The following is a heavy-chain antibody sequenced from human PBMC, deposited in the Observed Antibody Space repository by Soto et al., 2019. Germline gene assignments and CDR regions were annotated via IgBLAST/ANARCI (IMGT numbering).Heavy chain of an antibody. CDR3: AKDVSQTISGSYLSS. CDR1: GFIFSDYA. V-gene: IGHV3-30*18. D-gene: IGHD1-26*01. CDR2: ILFDGNKK. J-gene: IGHJ5*02. Sequence: QVQLVESGGGVVRPGRSLRLSCSASGFIFSDYAMHWVRQAPGKGMEWVAVILFDGNKKYYADSVKGRFTISRDNSKNMLDLQMNSLRAEDTAVYYCAKDVSQTISGSYLSSWGQGSLVTVSS.